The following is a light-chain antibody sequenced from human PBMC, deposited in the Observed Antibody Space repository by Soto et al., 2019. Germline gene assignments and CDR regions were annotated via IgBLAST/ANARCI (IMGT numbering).Light chain of an antibody. CDR3: RSYTSIKTLVV. V-gene: IGLV2-14*01. CDR2: DVS. CDR1: RSDVGGYNY. J-gene: IGLJ2*01. Sequence: QSALTQPASVSGSPGQSITISCTGTRSDVGGYNYVSWYQQHPGKAPKVMIYDVSNRPSGVSNRFSGSKSGNTASLTISGLQAEDEADYYCRSYTSIKTLVVFGGGTKLTVL.